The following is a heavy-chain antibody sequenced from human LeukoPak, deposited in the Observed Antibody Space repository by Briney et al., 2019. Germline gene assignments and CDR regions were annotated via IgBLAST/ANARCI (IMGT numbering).Heavy chain of an antibody. Sequence: GGSLRLSCAASGFTFSNYWMHWVRQAPGKGLVWVSRINTDGSSTSYADSVKGRFTISRDNSKNTLYLQMNSLRAEDTAVYYCAKDRRFGDPNDAFDIWGQGTMVTVSS. J-gene: IGHJ3*02. V-gene: IGHV3-74*01. D-gene: IGHD3-10*01. CDR3: AKDRRFGDPNDAFDI. CDR2: INTDGSST. CDR1: GFTFSNYW.